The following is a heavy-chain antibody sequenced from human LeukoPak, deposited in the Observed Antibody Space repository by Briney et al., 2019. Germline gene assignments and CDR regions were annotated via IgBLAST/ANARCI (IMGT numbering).Heavy chain of an antibody. CDR2: FDPEDGET. CDR1: GYTLTELS. Sequence: ASVTGSCTVSGYTLTELSMHWVRQAPGKGLEWMGGFDPEDGETIYAQKFQGRVTMTEDTSTDTAYMELSSLRSEDTAVYYCATSGRGDAVAFDIWGQGTMVTVSS. D-gene: IGHD3-10*01. CDR3: ATSGRGDAVAFDI. J-gene: IGHJ3*02. V-gene: IGHV1-24*01.